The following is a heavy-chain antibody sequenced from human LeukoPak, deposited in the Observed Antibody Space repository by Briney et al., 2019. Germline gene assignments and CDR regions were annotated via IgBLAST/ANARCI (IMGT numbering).Heavy chain of an antibody. V-gene: IGHV3-23*01. CDR2: ISDSGDNT. CDR1: GFTFNGYA. D-gene: IGHD6-13*01. Sequence: GGSLRLSCAASGFTFNGYAMNWVRQAPGKGLEWVSAISDSGDNTYYADSVRGRFTISRDNAKNSLYLQMNSLRAEDTAVYYCARLYAAAADYWGQGTLVTVSS. J-gene: IGHJ4*02. CDR3: ARLYAAAADY.